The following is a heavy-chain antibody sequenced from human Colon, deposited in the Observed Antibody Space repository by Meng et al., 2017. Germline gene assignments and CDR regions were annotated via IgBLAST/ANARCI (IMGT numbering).Heavy chain of an antibody. D-gene: IGHD3-10*01. Sequence: SAPGLVRPPETLSLTCTVSGGDINNSYWSGIRQSPGKGLEWLGCVYSSGSAYYSPSLKSRLNMSVDRTKNQLSLKVTSVTAADTAVYYCARGVETMIRGVKWYFDLWGRGALVTVSS. CDR2: VYSSGSA. J-gene: IGHJ2*01. CDR3: ARGVETMIRGVKWYFDL. CDR1: GGDINNSY. V-gene: IGHV4-4*07.